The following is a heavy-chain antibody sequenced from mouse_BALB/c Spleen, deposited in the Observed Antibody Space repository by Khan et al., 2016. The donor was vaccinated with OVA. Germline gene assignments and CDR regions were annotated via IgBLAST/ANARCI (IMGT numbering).Heavy chain of an antibody. CDR3: GRRDLRWDFDY. CDR1: GYTFINYW. CDR2: INPSTGYT. Sequence: QMQLKQSGAELAKPGASVKMSCKASGYTFINYWILWVKQRPGQGLEWIGYINPSTGYTEYTQNFKDKATLTADKSSSTAYMQLSSLTSEDSAVYCCGRRDLRWDFDYWGQGTTLTVSS. D-gene: IGHD1-1*01. J-gene: IGHJ2*01. V-gene: IGHV1-7*01.